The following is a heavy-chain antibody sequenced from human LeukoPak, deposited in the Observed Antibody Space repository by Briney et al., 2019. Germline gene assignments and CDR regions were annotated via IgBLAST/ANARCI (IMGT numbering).Heavy chain of an antibody. CDR1: GASFTNYY. D-gene: IGHD3-22*01. CDR2: SSYNGNT. J-gene: IGHJ4*02. V-gene: IGHV4-59*12. CDR3: ARDGTLYYYDSSGYYNSFDY. Sequence: PSETLSLTCTVSGASFTNYYWSWIRQPPGQGLEWIGFSSYNGNTNYNPSLKSRVTISVDTSKNQFSLKLSSVTAADTAVYYCARDGTLYYYDSSGYYNSFDYWGQGTLVTVSS.